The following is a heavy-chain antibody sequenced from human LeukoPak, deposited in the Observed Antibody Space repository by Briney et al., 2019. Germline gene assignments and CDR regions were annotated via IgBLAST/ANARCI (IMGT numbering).Heavy chain of an antibody. CDR3: ARVRDYYDSSNYSDY. D-gene: IGHD3-22*01. J-gene: IGHJ4*02. V-gene: IGHV1-18*01. CDR1: GYTFTSYG. CDR2: ISAYNGNT. Sequence: ASVKASCKASGYTFTSYGISWVRQAPGQGLEWMGWISAYNGNTNYAQKLQGRVTMTTDTSTSTAYMELRSLRSDDTAVYYCARVRDYYDSSNYSDYWGQGTLVTVSS.